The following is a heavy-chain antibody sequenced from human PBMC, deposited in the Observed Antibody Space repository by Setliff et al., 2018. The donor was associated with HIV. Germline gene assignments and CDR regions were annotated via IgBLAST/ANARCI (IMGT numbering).Heavy chain of an antibody. D-gene: IGHD3-22*01. V-gene: IGHV4-39*07. CDR3: ARGGGYDRSGYYPFDY. Sequence: SETLSLTCTVSGGSISASNYYWGWVRQPPGKGLEWVGKVDYTGSTYYNPSLKSRVTISVDTSKNQFSLKLSSVTAADTAVYYCARGGGYDRSGYYPFDYWGQGTPVTVAS. J-gene: IGHJ4*02. CDR2: VDYTGST. CDR1: GGSISASNYY.